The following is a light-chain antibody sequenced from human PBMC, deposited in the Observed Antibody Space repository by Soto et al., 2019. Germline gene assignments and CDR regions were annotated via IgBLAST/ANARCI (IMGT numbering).Light chain of an antibody. Sequence: DVVMNQSPLSLPVTLGQPASISCWSSQSLSYSDGNIYLNSFHQRPGQSPRRLIYKVFNWDSGVPDRCSGSESCPDFTLKIRRVEAEDVGLYYCMQFTHRPITFGGGTKVAIK. CDR3: MQFTHRPIT. CDR1: QSLSYSDGNIY. CDR2: KVF. J-gene: IGKJ4*01. V-gene: IGKV2D-30*01.